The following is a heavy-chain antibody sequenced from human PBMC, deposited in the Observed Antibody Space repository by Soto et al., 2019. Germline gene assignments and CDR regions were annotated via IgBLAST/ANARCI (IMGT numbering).Heavy chain of an antibody. CDR1: GLTISNAW. CDR3: TTRSVHGV. J-gene: IGHJ3*01. V-gene: IGHV3-15*07. Sequence: EVQLVESGGGLIYPGGSLRLSCAASGLTISNAWMNWVRQAPGKGLEWVGRIKTNSEGGTTDNAAAVKGRFTVSRDDSKNTLYLQMNSLKTEDTAVYYVTTRSVHGVWSQRTMVAVSS. CDR2: IKTNSEGGTT. D-gene: IGHD1-1*01.